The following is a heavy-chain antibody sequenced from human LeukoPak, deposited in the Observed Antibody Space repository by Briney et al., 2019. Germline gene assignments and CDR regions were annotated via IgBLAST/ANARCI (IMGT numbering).Heavy chain of an antibody. D-gene: IGHD3-10*01. CDR3: AREGFSLYYYYYYMDV. J-gene: IGHJ6*03. CDR2: IYYSGST. Sequence: SETLSLTCTVSGGSISSSSYYWGWIRQPPGKGLEWIGSIYYSGSTYYNPSLKSRVTISVDTSKNQFSLKLSSVTAADTAVYYCAREGFSLYYYYYYMDVWGKGTTVTVSS. CDR1: GGSISSSSYY. V-gene: IGHV4-39*07.